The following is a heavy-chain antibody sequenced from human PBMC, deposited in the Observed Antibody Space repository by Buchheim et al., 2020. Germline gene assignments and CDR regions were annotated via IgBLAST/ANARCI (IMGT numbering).Heavy chain of an antibody. V-gene: IGHV4-34*01. CDR3: ARGRQWLALGHWFDP. J-gene: IGHJ5*02. D-gene: IGHD6-19*01. CDR1: GGSFSGYY. CDR2: INHSGST. Sequence: QVQPQQWGAGLLKPSETLSLTCAVYGGSFSGYYWSWIRQPPGKGLEWIGEINHSGSTNYNPSLKSRVTISVDTSKNQFSLKLSSVTAADTAVYYCARGRQWLALGHWFDPWGQGTL.